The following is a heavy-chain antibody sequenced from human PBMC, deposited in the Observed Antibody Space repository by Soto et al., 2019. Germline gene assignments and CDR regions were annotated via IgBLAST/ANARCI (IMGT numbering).Heavy chain of an antibody. J-gene: IGHJ4*02. CDR2: IIPIFGTA. V-gene: IGHV1-69*13. CDR3: AKKGYSSSPVVHREYFDY. D-gene: IGHD6-6*01. Sequence: ASVKVSCKASGGTFSSYAISWVRQAPGQGLEWMGGIIPIFGTANYAQKFQGRVTITAGESTSTAYMELSSLRSEDTAVYYCAKKGYSSSPVVHREYFDYWGQGTLVTVSS. CDR1: GGTFSSYA.